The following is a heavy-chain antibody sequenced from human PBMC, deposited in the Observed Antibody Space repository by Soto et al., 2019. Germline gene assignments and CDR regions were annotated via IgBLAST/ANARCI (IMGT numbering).Heavy chain of an antibody. CDR2: INPNSGGT. CDR3: ARTIVGATSGAFDI. CDR1: GYTFTGYY. Sequence: GASVKVSCKASGYTFTGYYMHWVRQAPGQGLEWMGWINPNSGGTNYAQKFQGWVTMTRDTSISTAYMELSRLRSDDTAVYYCARTIVGATSGAFDIWGQGTMVTVS. D-gene: IGHD1-26*01. V-gene: IGHV1-2*04. J-gene: IGHJ3*02.